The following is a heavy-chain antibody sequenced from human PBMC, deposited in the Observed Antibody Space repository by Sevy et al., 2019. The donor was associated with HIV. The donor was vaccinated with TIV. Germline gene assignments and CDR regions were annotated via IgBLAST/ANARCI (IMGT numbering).Heavy chain of an antibody. CDR3: AREGCTKPHDY. Sequence: GGSLRLSCAASGFTISKYSMSWGRQPPGKGLEWVSTLSFGRGEINYADSVKGRFTNSRDNSKSSAYLQMNNLRPEDTAVYYCAREGCTKPHDYWGQGTLVTVSS. V-gene: IGHV3-23*01. CDR2: LSFGRGEI. J-gene: IGHJ4*02. D-gene: IGHD2-8*01. CDR1: GFTISKYS.